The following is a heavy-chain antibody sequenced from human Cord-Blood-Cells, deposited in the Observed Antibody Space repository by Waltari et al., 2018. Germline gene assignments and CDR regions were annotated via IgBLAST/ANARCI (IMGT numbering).Heavy chain of an antibody. J-gene: IGHJ6*02. Sequence: QLQLQESGPGLVKPSETLSLTCTVSGGSITSSSYYWGWLRQPPGKGLAWIGSIYYSGSTYYNPSLKSRVTISVDTSKNQFSLKLSSVTAADTAVYYCARGSSSWYYGMDVWGQGTTVTVSS. CDR3: ARGSSSWYYGMDV. CDR1: GGSITSSSYY. V-gene: IGHV4-39*01. D-gene: IGHD6-13*01. CDR2: IYYSGST.